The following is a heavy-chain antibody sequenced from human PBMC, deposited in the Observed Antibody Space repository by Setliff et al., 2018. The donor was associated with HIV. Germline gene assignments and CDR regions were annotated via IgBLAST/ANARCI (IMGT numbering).Heavy chain of an antibody. J-gene: IGHJ4*02. V-gene: IGHV1-46*01. D-gene: IGHD4-4*01. CDR2: ISPSGDRT. CDR1: GYAFTSQF. Sequence: GASVKVSCKASGYAFTSQFMHWVRQAPGQGLEWMGIISPSGDRTTYAQRFRGRVTMTSDTSTGTVYMELSSLRSEDTAVYYCARDRPGDGGNYQIDYWGQGAQVTVSS. CDR3: ARDRPGDGGNYQIDY.